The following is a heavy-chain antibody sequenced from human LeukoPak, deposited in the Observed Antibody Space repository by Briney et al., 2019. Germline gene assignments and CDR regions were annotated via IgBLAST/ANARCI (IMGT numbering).Heavy chain of an antibody. CDR2: INPSGGST. CDR3: ARSSTRSYSSSWYRY. CDR1: GYTFTSYY. V-gene: IGHV1-46*01. J-gene: IGHJ4*02. Sequence: ASVKVSCKASGYTFTSYYMHWVRQAPGQGLEWMGIINPSGGSTSYAQKFQGRVTMTRGTSTSTVYMELSSLRSEDTAVYYCARSSTRSYSSSWYRYWGQGTLVTVSS. D-gene: IGHD6-13*01.